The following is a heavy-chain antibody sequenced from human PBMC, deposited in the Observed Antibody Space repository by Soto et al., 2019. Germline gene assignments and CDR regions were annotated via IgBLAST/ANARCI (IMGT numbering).Heavy chain of an antibody. V-gene: IGHV1-18*01. CDR3: AREWGKARFLEWRRWAFDY. J-gene: IGHJ4*02. CDR2: ISAYNGNT. Sequence: ASVKVSCKASGYTFTSYGISWVRQAPGQGLEWMGWISAYNGNTNYAQKLQGRVTMTTDTSTSTAYMELRSLRSDDTAVYYCAREWGKARFLEWRRWAFDYWGQGTLVTVSS. D-gene: IGHD3-3*01. CDR1: GYTFTSYG.